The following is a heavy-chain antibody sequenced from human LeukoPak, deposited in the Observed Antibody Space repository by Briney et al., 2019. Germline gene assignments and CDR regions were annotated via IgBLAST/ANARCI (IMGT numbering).Heavy chain of an antibody. Sequence: SETLSLTCAVYGGSFSGYYWSWIWQPAGKGLEWIGRIYVSGSTNYNPSLKSRGTMSLDTSKNQFSLKLSSVTAADTAVYYCARTYYYDSSGYYPGYFDYWGQGTLVTVSS. CDR1: GGSFSGYY. V-gene: IGHV4-59*10. CDR3: ARTYYYDSSGYYPGYFDY. D-gene: IGHD3-22*01. CDR2: IYVSGST. J-gene: IGHJ4*02.